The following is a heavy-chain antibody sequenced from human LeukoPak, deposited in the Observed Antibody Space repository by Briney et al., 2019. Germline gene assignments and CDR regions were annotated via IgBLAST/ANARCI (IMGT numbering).Heavy chain of an antibody. CDR2: INSVGSST. V-gene: IGHV3-74*01. CDR1: GFTFSSYW. CDR3: ASLIGYYYDSSGYFDY. J-gene: IGHJ4*02. D-gene: IGHD3-22*01. Sequence: GGSLRLSCAASGFTFSSYWMHWVRQAPGKGLVWVSRINSVGSSTSSADSVKGRFTISRDNAKNTLYLQMNSLRAEDTAVYYCASLIGYYYDSSGYFDYWGQGTLVTVSS.